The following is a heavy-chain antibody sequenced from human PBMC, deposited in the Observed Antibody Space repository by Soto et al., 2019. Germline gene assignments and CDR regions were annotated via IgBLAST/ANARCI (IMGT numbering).Heavy chain of an antibody. CDR3: ARDRGSSWMYKWFDP. V-gene: IGHV4-30-4*01. Sequence: QVQLQESGPGLVKPSQTLSLTCTVSGGSISSGDYYWSWIRQPPGKGLEWIGYIFYSGNTYYNPYLKSRVSISVDTSKNQFSLKLSSVTAADTAVYYCARDRGSSWMYKWFDPWGQGTLVTVSS. D-gene: IGHD6-13*01. CDR1: GGSISSGDYY. J-gene: IGHJ5*02. CDR2: IFYSGNT.